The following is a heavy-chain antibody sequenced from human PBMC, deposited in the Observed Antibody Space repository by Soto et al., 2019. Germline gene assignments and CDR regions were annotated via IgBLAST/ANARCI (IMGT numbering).Heavy chain of an antibody. CDR2: ISYDGSNK. CDR1: GFTFSSYG. CDR3: AKYSSSSLTYYYYGMDV. J-gene: IGHJ6*02. Sequence: ESGGGVVQPGRSLRLSCAASGFTFSSYGMHWVRQAPGKGLEWVAVISYDGSNKYYADSVKGRFTISRDNSKNTLYLQMNSLRAEDTAVYYCAKYSSSSLTYYYYGMDVWGQGTTVTVSS. D-gene: IGHD6-13*01. V-gene: IGHV3-30*18.